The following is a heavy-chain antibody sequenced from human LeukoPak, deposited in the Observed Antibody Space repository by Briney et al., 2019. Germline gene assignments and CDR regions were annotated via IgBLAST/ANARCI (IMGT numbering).Heavy chain of an antibody. Sequence: SETLSLTCTVSGGSISSYYWSWIRQPAGKGLEWIGRIYTSGSPNYNPSLKSRVTMSEDTSKNQFSLKLSSVTAAYTAVYYCARDRPPMIYAFGIWGQGTMVTVSS. J-gene: IGHJ3*02. CDR2: IYTSGSP. V-gene: IGHV4-4*07. CDR3: ARDRPPMIYAFGI. D-gene: IGHD3-22*01. CDR1: GGSISSYY.